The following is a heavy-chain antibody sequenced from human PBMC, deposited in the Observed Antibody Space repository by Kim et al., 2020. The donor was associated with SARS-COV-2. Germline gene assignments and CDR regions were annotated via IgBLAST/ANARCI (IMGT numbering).Heavy chain of an antibody. V-gene: IGHV3-7*01. J-gene: IGHJ6*02. Sequence: GGSLRLSCAASGFTFSSYWMSWVRQAPGKGLEWVANIKQDGSEKYYVDSVKSRFTISRDNAKNSLYLQMNSLRAEDTAVYYCARGVATVFYYYYGMDVWGQGTTVTVSS. CDR1: GFTFSSYW. D-gene: IGHD5-12*01. CDR2: IKQDGSEK. CDR3: ARGVATVFYYYYGMDV.